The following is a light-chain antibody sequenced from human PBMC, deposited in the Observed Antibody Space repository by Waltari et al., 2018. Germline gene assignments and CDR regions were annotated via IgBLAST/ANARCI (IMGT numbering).Light chain of an antibody. CDR2: EVS. J-gene: IGLJ2*01. Sequence: QAALTQPPSMSGSPGQSVTISCTGTSGDIGGYARVSWYQQHSAKAPKLIIYEVSQWPPGVSDRFSGSKSGNTASLTISGLQAEDEADYYCASYTGSDTILFGGGTRLTVL. CDR3: ASYTGSDTIL. CDR1: SGDIGGYAR. V-gene: IGLV2-11*01.